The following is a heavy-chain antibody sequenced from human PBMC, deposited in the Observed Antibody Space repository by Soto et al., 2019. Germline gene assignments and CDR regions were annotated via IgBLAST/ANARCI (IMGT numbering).Heavy chain of an antibody. D-gene: IGHD6-13*01. CDR3: ARQPQYRSSWYYFGMDV. Sequence: GESLKISCKGSGYSFTSYWIGWVRQMPGKGLEWMGIIYPGDSDTRYSPSFQGQVTISADKSISTAYLQWSSLKASDTAMYYCARQPQYRSSWYYFGMDVWGQGTTVTVSS. CDR1: GYSFTSYW. V-gene: IGHV5-51*01. CDR2: IYPGDSDT. J-gene: IGHJ6*02.